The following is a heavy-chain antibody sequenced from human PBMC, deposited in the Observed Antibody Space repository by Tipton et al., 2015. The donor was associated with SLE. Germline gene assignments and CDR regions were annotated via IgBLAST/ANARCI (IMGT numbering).Heavy chain of an antibody. D-gene: IGHD1-26*01. CDR1: GGSISSYY. CDR2: IYYSGST. V-gene: IGHV4-59*01. Sequence: TLSLTCTVSGGSISSYYWSWIRQPPGKGLEWIGYIYYSGSTNYNPSLKSRVTISVDTSKNQFSLKLSSVTAADTAVYYCSRGGWELLRGAFDYWGQGTLVTVSS. J-gene: IGHJ4*02. CDR3: SRGGWELLRGAFDY.